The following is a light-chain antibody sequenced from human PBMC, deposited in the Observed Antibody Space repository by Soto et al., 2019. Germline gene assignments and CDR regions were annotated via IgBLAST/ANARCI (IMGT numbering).Light chain of an antibody. J-gene: IGLJ2*01. CDR3: SSVTNNITPHVV. CDR1: DSDVGGYNY. CDR2: GVY. Sequence: QSVLTQPASVSGSPGQSITISCTGTDSDVGGYNYVSWYQQHPGKAPKLMIYGVYNRPSGVSNRFSGSKSGNTASLTISGLQAEDEADYYCSSVTNNITPHVVFGGGTKLTVL. V-gene: IGLV2-14*01.